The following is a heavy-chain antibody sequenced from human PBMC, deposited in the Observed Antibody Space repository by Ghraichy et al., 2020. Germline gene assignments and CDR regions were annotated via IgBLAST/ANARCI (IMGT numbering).Heavy chain of an antibody. CDR1: GFGFSDYS. CDR2: ITGSSITI. J-gene: IGHJ2*01. CDR3: ARLPLPRRAAVGYWYFDL. D-gene: IGHD6-13*01. V-gene: IGHV3-48*01. Sequence: GGSLRLSCEGSGFGFSDYSMIWVRLTPRKALEWVSYITGSSITIFYTDSVKGRFTISRDNAKNSLYLQMNSLRAEDTAVYYCARLPLPRRAAVGYWYFDLWGRGTLVTVSS.